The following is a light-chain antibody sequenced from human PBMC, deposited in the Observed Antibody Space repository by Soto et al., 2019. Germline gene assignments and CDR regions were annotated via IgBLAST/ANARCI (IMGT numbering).Light chain of an antibody. J-gene: IGKJ2*01. CDR2: GAS. V-gene: IGKV1-39*01. CDR3: QQSFSPPPYT. Sequence: DIKMTQSPSSLSASVGDRVTITCRASQSISSYLNWYQQKPGKAPKLLIYGASSLQSGVPSRFSGSGSGTDFTLTISSLQPEDFATYFCQQSFSPPPYTFGQGTKLEIK. CDR1: QSISSY.